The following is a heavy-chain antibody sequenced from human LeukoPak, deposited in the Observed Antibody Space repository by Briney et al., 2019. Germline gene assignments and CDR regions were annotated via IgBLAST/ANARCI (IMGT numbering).Heavy chain of an antibody. CDR2: ISGSGGST. CDR3: AKDRACSGGSCYYFDY. V-gene: IGHV3-23*01. Sequence: PGGSLRLSCAASGFTFSSYAMSWVRQAPGKGLEWVSAISGSGGSTYYADSVKGRFTISRDNSKNTLYLQMNSLRAEDTAVYYRAKDRACSGGSCYYFDYWGQGTLVTVPS. CDR1: GFTFSSYA. J-gene: IGHJ4*02. D-gene: IGHD2-15*01.